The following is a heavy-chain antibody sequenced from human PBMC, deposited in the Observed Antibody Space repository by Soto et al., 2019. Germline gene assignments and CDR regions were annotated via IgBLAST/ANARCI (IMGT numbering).Heavy chain of an antibody. J-gene: IGHJ6*03. D-gene: IGHD3-3*01. CDR2: IKQDGSEK. CDR3: ARDTHAPYYDFWSGYYTNYYYYYMDV. CDR1: GFTFSSYW. Sequence: GGSLRLSCAASGFTFSSYWMSWVRQAPGKGLKWVANIKQDGSEKYYVDCVKGRFTISRDNAKSSLYQQMNSLRAEDMAVFYCARDTHAPYYDFWSGYYTNYYYYYMDVWGKGTTVT. V-gene: IGHV3-7*01.